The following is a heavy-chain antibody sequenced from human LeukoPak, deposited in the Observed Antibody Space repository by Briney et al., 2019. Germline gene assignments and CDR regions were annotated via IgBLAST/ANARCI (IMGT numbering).Heavy chain of an antibody. J-gene: IGHJ3*02. CDR1: GFTFSNYW. Sequence: KTGGSLRLSCAASGFTFSNYWMSWVRQAPGKGLEWVSSISSSSSYIYYADSVKGRFTISRDNAKNSLYPQMNSLRAEDTAVYYCARDLLYAFDIWGQGTMVTVSS. V-gene: IGHV3-21*01. CDR3: ARDLLYAFDI. D-gene: IGHD3-10*01. CDR2: ISSSSSYI.